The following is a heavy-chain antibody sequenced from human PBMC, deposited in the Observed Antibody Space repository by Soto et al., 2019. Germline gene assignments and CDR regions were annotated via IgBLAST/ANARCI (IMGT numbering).Heavy chain of an antibody. V-gene: IGHV3-23*01. J-gene: IGHJ5*02. CDR1: GFTFANYA. CDR2: ISFTGVTS. D-gene: IGHD3-10*01. CDR3: AKDPGSYLVDP. Sequence: GGSLRLSCAASGFTFANYAMSWVRQVPGKGLEWVSTISFTGVTSWYADSVKGRFTISRDDSKNTLYLQMHSLRADDTAVYYCAKDPGSYLVDPWGEGTLVTVSS.